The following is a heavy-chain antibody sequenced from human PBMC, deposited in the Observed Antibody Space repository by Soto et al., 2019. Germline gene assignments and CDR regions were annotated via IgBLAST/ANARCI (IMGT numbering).Heavy chain of an antibody. D-gene: IGHD6-19*01. Sequence: VGSLRLSCAASGFTFSSYSMNWVRQAPEKGLEWVSSISSSSSYIYYADSVKGRFTISRDNAKNSLYLQMNSLRAEDTAVYYCAREIAVAGTYYGMDVWGQGTTVTVSS. CDR1: GFTFSSYS. CDR2: ISSSSSYI. CDR3: AREIAVAGTYYGMDV. V-gene: IGHV3-21*01. J-gene: IGHJ6*02.